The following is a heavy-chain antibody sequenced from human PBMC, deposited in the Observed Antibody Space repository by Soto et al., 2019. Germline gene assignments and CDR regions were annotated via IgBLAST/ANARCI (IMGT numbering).Heavy chain of an antibody. J-gene: IGHJ5*02. CDR2: IDWDDDK. D-gene: IGHD3-10*01. CDR3: ARTPLVWFGELLRDNWFDP. Sequence: SGPTLVNPTQTLPLTCTFPWFSPRPSGMCVSWIRQPPGKALEGLALIDWDDDKYYSTSLKTRLTISKDTSKTQVVLTMTNMDPVDTATYYCARTPLVWFGELLRDNWFDPGGQGTLVTVSS. V-gene: IGHV2-70*01. CDR1: WFSPRPSGMC.